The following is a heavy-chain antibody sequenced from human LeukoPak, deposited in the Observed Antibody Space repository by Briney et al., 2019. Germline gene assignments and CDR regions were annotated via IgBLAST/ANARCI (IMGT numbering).Heavy chain of an antibody. CDR2: IKQDGSEK. D-gene: IGHD2-21*01. Sequence: PGGSLRLSCTASGFTFSTYWMSWVRQAPGKGPEWVANIKQDGSEKYYVDSAKGRFTISRDNAKNSLYLQMDSLRADDTAVYYCARDKLHGPTLLDYWGQGTLVTVSS. V-gene: IGHV3-7*01. CDR3: ARDKLHGPTLLDY. CDR1: GFTFSTYW. J-gene: IGHJ4*02.